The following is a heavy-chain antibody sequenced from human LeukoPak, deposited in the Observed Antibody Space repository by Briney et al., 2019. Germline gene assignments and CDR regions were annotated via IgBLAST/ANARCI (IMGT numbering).Heavy chain of an antibody. J-gene: IGHJ4*02. CDR1: GFTFSNYG. CDR2: ISYDGSNK. V-gene: IGHV3-30*03. Sequence: GGSLRLSCAASGFTFSNYGMHWVRQAPGKGLEWVTLISYDGSNKYYADSVKGRFTISRDNSKNTLYLQMNSLIAEDTAIYYCARGTGGVDYWGQGTLVTVSS. D-gene: IGHD7-27*01. CDR3: ARGTGGVDY.